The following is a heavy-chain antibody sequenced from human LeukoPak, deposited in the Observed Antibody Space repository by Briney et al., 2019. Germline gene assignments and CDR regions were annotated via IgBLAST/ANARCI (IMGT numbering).Heavy chain of an antibody. CDR1: GFTFSSYW. J-gene: IGHJ4*02. Sequence: GRSLRLSCAASGFTFSSYWMSWVRQAPGKGLEWVANIKQDGSEKYYVDSVKGRFTISRDNAKNSLYLQMNSLRAEDTAVYYCARGVTRDYVDYWGQGTLVTVSS. D-gene: IGHD4-23*01. CDR3: ARGVTRDYVDY. CDR2: IKQDGSEK. V-gene: IGHV3-7*01.